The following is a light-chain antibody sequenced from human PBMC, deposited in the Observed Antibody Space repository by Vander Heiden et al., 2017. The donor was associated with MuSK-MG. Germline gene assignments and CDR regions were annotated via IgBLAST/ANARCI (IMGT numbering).Light chain of an antibody. CDR2: GAS. CDR1: QSVSSSY. CDR3: QQYGSSPLT. V-gene: IGKV3-20*01. J-gene: IGKJ4*01. Sequence: EIVFTHSPCTLSVSPGERATLSCRASQSVSSSYLAWHQQKAGQAPRLLIYGASIRATGTPDRFSGSGSGTDFTLTISILDPEDFAVYYCQQYGSSPLTFGGGTKVEIK.